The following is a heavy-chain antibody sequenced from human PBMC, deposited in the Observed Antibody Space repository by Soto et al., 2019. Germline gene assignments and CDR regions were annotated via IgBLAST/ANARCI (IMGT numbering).Heavy chain of an antibody. J-gene: IGHJ6*02. Sequence: EVQLVESGGGLVKPGGSLRLSCAASGFTFSSYSMNWVRQAPGKGLEWVSSISRSSSYIYYADSVKGRFTISRDNAKNSLYLQMNSLRAEDTAVYYCARDVNLERVYYYYGMDVWGQGSTVTVSS. CDR1: GFTFSSYS. CDR2: ISRSSSYI. V-gene: IGHV3-21*01. CDR3: ARDVNLERVYYYYGMDV.